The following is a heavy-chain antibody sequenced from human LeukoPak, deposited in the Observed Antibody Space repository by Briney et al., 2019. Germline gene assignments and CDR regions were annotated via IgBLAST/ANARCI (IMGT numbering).Heavy chain of an antibody. CDR3: AKDSIVYYCHYMDV. D-gene: IGHD3-16*02. Sequence: AGGSLRLSCAASGFTFSSYGMHWVRQAPNKGLEWVAVISYDGSNKYYADSVKGRFTISRDNSKNTLYLQMNSLRAEDTAVYYCAKDSIVYYCHYMDVWGKGTTVTVSS. CDR2: ISYDGSNK. J-gene: IGHJ6*03. V-gene: IGHV3-30*18. CDR1: GFTFSSYG.